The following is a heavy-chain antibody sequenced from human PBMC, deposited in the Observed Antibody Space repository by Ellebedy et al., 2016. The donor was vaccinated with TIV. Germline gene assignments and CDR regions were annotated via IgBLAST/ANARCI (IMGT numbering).Heavy chain of an antibody. Sequence: PGGSLRLSCAASGFTFSSYGMHWVRQAPGKGLEWVAVISYDGSNKYYADSVKGRFTISRDNSKNTLYLQMNSLRAEDTAVYYCAREGWPYNYYGMDVWGQGTTVTVSS. CDR3: AREGWPYNYYGMDV. V-gene: IGHV3-30*03. J-gene: IGHJ6*02. CDR1: GFTFSSYG. CDR2: ISYDGSNK. D-gene: IGHD2-15*01.